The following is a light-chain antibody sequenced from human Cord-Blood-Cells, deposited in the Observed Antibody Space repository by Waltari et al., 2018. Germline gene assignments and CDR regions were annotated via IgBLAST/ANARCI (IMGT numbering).Light chain of an antibody. V-gene: IGKV1-39*01. CDR2: AAS. Sequence: DIHLTQYPTSLSASVGDSVTISCRASQSISSYLKWYQQKPEKAPKLLFYAASSLQRGVPSRFSGSGSGTDFTLTISSLQPEDFATYYCQQSYSTFSITFGQGTRLEIK. CDR3: QQSYSTFSIT. J-gene: IGKJ5*01. CDR1: QSISSY.